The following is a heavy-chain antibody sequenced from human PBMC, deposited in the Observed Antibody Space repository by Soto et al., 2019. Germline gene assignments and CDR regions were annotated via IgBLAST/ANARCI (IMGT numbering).Heavy chain of an antibody. CDR1: GFTFTSSA. Sequence: SVKVSCKASGFTFTSSAVQRVRQARGHRLEWIGWIVVGSGNANYAQKFQERVTITRDMSTSTAYMELSSLTFADTAVYYCAAFVRCLQFYYWGQGTPDTLS. D-gene: IGHD1-1*01. V-gene: IGHV1-58*01. J-gene: IGHJ4*02. CDR3: AAFVRCLQFYY. CDR2: IVVGSGNA.